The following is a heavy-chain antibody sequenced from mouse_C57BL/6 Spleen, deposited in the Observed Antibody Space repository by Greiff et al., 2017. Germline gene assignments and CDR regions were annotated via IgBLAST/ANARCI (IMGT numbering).Heavy chain of an antibody. CDR1: GYTFTGYW. Sequence: VQLQQSGAELMKPGASVKLSCKATGYTFTGYWIEWVKQRPGHGLEWIGEIFPGSGSTNYNAKFKGKATFTADTSSNTAYMQLSSLTTENSAIXYISSPYYYGGSRCYFDVWGTGTSVTVSA. CDR2: IFPGSGST. J-gene: IGHJ1*03. CDR3: SSPYYYGGSRCYFDV. V-gene: IGHV1-9*01. D-gene: IGHD1-1*01.